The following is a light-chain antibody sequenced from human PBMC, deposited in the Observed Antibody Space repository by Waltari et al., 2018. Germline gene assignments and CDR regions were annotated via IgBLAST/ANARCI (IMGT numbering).Light chain of an antibody. CDR2: HAS. CDR3: QKYDFLPAT. V-gene: IGKV3-20*01. J-gene: IGKJ1*01. CDR1: QSVTSIS. Sequence: EIVLTQSPGTLSLSPGERATLSCRASQSVTSISLTWYQQKLGQAPRLLLYHASIRATGIPDRFSGSGSGTDFSLTISRLEPEDFAVYYCQKYDFLPATFGQGTTVEIK.